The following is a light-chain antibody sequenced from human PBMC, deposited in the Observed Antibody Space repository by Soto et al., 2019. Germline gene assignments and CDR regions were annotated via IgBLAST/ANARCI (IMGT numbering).Light chain of an antibody. J-gene: IGLJ1*01. CDR1: SSDVGGYNY. V-gene: IGLV2-8*01. Sequence: QSVLTQPPSASGSHGQSVTISCTGTSSDVGGYNYVSWYQQHPGKAPKLMIYEVSKRPSGVPDRFSGSKSGNTASLTVSGPQAEDEADYYCSSYAGSLYVFGTGTKVTVL. CDR2: EVS. CDR3: SSYAGSLYV.